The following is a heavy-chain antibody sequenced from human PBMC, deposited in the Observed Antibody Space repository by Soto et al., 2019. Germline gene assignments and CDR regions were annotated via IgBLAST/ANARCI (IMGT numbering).Heavy chain of an antibody. V-gene: IGHV3-33*01. CDR3: ARDESYYYDSSGYYPSYYFDY. Sequence: GGSLRLSCAASGFTFSSYGMHWVRQAPGKGLEWVAVIWYDGSNKYYADSVKGRFTISRDNSKNTLYLQMNSLRAEDTAVYYCARDESYYYDSSGYYPSYYFDYWGQGTLVTVSS. D-gene: IGHD3-22*01. CDR2: IWYDGSNK. CDR1: GFTFSSYG. J-gene: IGHJ4*02.